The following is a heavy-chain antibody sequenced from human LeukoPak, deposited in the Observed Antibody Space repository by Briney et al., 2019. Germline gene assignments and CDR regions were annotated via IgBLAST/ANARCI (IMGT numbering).Heavy chain of an antibody. Sequence: PGGSLRLSCAASGFSFSSYGMYWVRQAPGKGLEWVAVISYDGSNKYYVDSVKGRFTFSRDNSKNTLYLQMDSLRTEDTAVYYCAIGDGLGELSSSFDHWGQGTLVTVSS. V-gene: IGHV3-30*03. CDR3: AIGDGLGELSSSFDH. J-gene: IGHJ4*02. D-gene: IGHD3-16*02. CDR1: GFSFSSYG. CDR2: ISYDGSNK.